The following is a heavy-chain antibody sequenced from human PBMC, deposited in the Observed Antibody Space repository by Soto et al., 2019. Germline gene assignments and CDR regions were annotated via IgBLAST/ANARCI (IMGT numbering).Heavy chain of an antibody. CDR2: ISSSGSTI. CDR3: ARDSRRSRGIVVEP. J-gene: IGHJ5*02. CDR1: GFTFSSYE. V-gene: IGHV3-48*03. Sequence: GGSLRLSCAASGFTFSSYEMNWVRQAPGKGLEWVSYISSSGSTIYYADSVKGRFTISRDNAKNSLYLQMNSLRAEDTAVYYCARDSRRSRGIVVEPWSQGTLVTVSS. D-gene: IGHD3-22*01.